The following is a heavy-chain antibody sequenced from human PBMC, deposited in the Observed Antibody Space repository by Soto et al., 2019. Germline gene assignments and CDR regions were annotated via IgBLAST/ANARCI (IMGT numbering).Heavy chain of an antibody. V-gene: IGHV3-9*01. D-gene: IGHD2-2*01. J-gene: IGHJ4*02. Sequence: EVQLVESGGGLVQPDGSLRLSCAASGFIFEDYALNWVRQAPGKGLEWVSRISWNSASISYEASVKGRFSISRNNAKNTVYLQMISLRLEDTALNYCARSSNAWSVFFGYWGQGTLVTGSS. CDR3: ARSSNAWSVFFGY. CDR2: ISWNSASI. CDR1: GFIFEDYA.